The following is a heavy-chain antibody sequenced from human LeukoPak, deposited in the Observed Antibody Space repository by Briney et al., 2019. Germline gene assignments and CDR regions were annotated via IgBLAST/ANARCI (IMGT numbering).Heavy chain of an antibody. Sequence: PGGSLRLSCAASGFTFNTYGMQWVRQAPGTGLEWVAFIRADGTNKQYADSVKGRFLISRDNSKNTLYLQINSPIIEDTGVYLCVKSGTPEYDYIDQWGQGTLVTVSS. CDR1: GFTFNTYG. V-gene: IGHV3-30*02. D-gene: IGHD2-2*01. CDR3: VKSGTPEYDYIDQ. CDR2: IRADGTNK. J-gene: IGHJ4*02.